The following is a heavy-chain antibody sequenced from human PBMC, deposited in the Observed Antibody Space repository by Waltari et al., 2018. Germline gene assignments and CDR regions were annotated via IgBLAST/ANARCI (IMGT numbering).Heavy chain of an antibody. CDR3: GRDRGRGLYLDS. CDR2: VHGSGKT. CDR1: GDSMISTSW. V-gene: IGHV4-4*02. Sequence: QLQLQESGPGLVKPSGTLSLTCAVSGDSMISTSWWSWVRQPPGKGLEWMGQVHGSGKTNYNPSFASRVTISLDTQKNQCSLKVTSATAADTAVYYCGRDRGRGLYLDSWGPGTVVTVSP. D-gene: IGHD2-15*01. J-gene: IGHJ4*02.